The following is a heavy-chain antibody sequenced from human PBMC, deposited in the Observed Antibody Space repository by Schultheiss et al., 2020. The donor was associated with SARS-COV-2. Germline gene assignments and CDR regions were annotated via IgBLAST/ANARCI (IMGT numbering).Heavy chain of an antibody. J-gene: IGHJ4*02. Sequence: SQTLSLTCTVSGGSISSGGYYWSWIRQHPGKGLEWIGYIYYSGSTYYNPSLKSRVTISVDTSKNQFSLKLTSVTAADTAVYYCARGGYSILWPAGLFDYWGQGTLVTVSS. CDR2: IYYSGST. CDR3: ARGGYSILWPAGLFDY. D-gene: IGHD5-18*01. CDR1: GGSISSGGYY. V-gene: IGHV4-31*03.